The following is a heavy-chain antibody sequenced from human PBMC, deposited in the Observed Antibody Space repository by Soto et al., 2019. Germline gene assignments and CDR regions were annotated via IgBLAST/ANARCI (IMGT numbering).Heavy chain of an antibody. CDR1: GGSTSSRDYY. Sequence: TLSLTFTISGGSTSSRDYYGSWIRQHPAKSLGGIGYIYYIGNTNYNPSLKSRVTISVDTSKNHISLKVSSGTAADTAVYYCVRSPANYYGSASYFFDYWGQGTLVTVSS. D-gene: IGHD3-10*01. J-gene: IGHJ4*02. CDR2: IYYIGNT. V-gene: IGHV4-31*03. CDR3: VRSPANYYGSASYFFDY.